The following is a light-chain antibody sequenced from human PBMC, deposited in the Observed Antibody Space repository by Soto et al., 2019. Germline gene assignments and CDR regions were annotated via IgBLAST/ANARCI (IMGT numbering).Light chain of an antibody. CDR3: SSYTSSGTQV. Sequence: QSALTQPASVSGSPGQSITISCTGTSSDIGGYNYVSWYQQYPGKVPKLMIYEVSNRPSGVSYRFSGSKSGNTASLTISGLQTEDEADYYCSSYTSSGTQVFGEGTQLTVL. CDR2: EVS. J-gene: IGLJ3*02. CDR1: SSDIGGYNY. V-gene: IGLV2-14*01.